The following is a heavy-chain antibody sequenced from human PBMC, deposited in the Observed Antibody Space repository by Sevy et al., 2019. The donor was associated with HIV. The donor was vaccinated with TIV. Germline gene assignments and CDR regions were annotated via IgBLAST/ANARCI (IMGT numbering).Heavy chain of an antibody. D-gene: IGHD7-27*01. CDR1: GFTFSTYS. V-gene: IGHV3-23*01. CDR2: ISDTGTST. J-gene: IGHJ4*02. CDR3: AKFAGDFPHFDF. Sequence: GGSLRLSCAASGFTFSTYSMTWVRQAPGKGLEWVSAISDTGTSTYYTDSVEGRLTISRDNSKSTVYLHMNSLRAEDTALYYCAKFAGDFPHFDFWGQGTLVTVSS.